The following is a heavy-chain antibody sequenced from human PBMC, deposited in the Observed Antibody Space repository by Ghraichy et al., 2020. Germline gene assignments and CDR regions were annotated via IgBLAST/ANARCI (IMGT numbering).Heavy chain of an antibody. CDR3: ARDLPGEDSGAFDI. J-gene: IGHJ3*02. V-gene: IGHV1-18*04. Sequence: ASVKVSCKASGYTFTSYGISWVRQAPGQGLEWMGWISAYNGNTNYAQKLQGRVTMTTDTSTSTAYMELRSLRSDDTAVYYCARDLPGEDSGAFDIWGQGTMVTVSS. CDR1: GYTFTSYG. D-gene: IGHD3-16*01. CDR2: ISAYNGNT.